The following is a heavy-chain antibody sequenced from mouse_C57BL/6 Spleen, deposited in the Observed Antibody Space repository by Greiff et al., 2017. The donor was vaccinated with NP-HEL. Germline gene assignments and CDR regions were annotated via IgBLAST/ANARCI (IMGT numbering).Heavy chain of an antibody. D-gene: IGHD2-4*01. CDR2: IHPNSGST. J-gene: IGHJ2*01. Sequence: QVQLQQPGAELVKPGASVKLSCKASGYTFTSYWMHWVKQRPGQGLEWIGMIHPNSGSTNYNEKFKSKATLTVDKSSSTAYMQLSSLTSEDSAVYYCARYSHYDYSYFDYWGQGTTLTVSS. V-gene: IGHV1-64*01. CDR3: ARYSHYDYSYFDY. CDR1: GYTFTSYW.